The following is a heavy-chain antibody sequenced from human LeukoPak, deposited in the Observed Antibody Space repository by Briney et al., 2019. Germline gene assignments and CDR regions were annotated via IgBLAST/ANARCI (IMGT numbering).Heavy chain of an antibody. J-gene: IGHJ4*02. V-gene: IGHV3-30*04. CDR3: ARVPGPWYQACSDY. Sequence: GGSLRLSCAASGFTFSSYAMHWVRQAPGKGLEWVAVISYDGSNKYYADSVKGRFTISRDNSKNTLYLQMNSLRAEDTAVYYCARVPGPWYQACSDYWGQGTLVTVSS. D-gene: IGHD2-15*01. CDR1: GFTFSSYA. CDR2: ISYDGSNK.